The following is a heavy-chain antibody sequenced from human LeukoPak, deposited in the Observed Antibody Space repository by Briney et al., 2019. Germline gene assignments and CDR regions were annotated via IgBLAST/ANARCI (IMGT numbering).Heavy chain of an antibody. Sequence: GGSLRLSCAASGFTFSSYSMNRVRQAPGKGLEWVSYISSSSSTIYYADSVKGRFTISRDNAKNSLYLQMNSLRAEDTAVYYCARNSGSYKMSPVYWGQGTLVTVSS. CDR3: ARNSGSYKMSPVY. CDR2: ISSSSSTI. J-gene: IGHJ4*02. V-gene: IGHV3-48*01. CDR1: GFTFSSYS. D-gene: IGHD3-10*01.